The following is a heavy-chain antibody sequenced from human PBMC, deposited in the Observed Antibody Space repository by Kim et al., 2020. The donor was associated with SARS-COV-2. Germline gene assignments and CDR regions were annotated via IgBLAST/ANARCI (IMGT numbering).Heavy chain of an antibody. J-gene: IGHJ6*02. Sequence: GGSLRLSCAASGFTFSSYWMSWVRQAPGKGLEWVANIKQDGSEKYYVDSVKGRFTISRDNAKNSLYLQMNSLRAEDTAVYYCARDGLGIAADSSGGYYYYYGMDVWGQGTTVTVSS. D-gene: IGHD6-13*01. CDR1: GFTFSSYW. CDR3: ARDGLGIAADSSGGYYYYYGMDV. CDR2: IKQDGSEK. V-gene: IGHV3-7*01.